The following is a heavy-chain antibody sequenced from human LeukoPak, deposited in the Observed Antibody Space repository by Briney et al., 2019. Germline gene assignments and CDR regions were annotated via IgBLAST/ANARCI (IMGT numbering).Heavy chain of an antibody. D-gene: IGHD3-10*01. CDR3: AKGRVTMVRRVILDY. CDR1: GFIFSDYY. V-gene: IGHV3-23*01. Sequence: GGSLRLSCATSGFIFSDYYMSWVRQAPGKGLEWVSAISGSGGSTYYADSVKGRFTISRDNSKNTLYLQMNSLRAEDTAVYYCAKGRVTMVRRVILDYWGQGTLVTVSS. CDR2: ISGSGGST. J-gene: IGHJ4*02.